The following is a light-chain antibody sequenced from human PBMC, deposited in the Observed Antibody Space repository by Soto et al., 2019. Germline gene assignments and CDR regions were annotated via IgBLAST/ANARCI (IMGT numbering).Light chain of an antibody. CDR2: GAS. CDR3: HQSFGSVWT. Sequence: EIVLTQSPGTLSLSPGERATLSCRASQYLSSNYLAWYQQKPGQAPRLLIYGASSRATGIPDRFSGSGSGTDFTLTVSRLEPEDFAVYYCHQSFGSVWTFGQGTKVEI. CDR1: QYLSSNY. J-gene: IGKJ1*01. V-gene: IGKV3-20*01.